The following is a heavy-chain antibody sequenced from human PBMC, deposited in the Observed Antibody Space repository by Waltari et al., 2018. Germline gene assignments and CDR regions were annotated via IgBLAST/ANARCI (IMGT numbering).Heavy chain of an antibody. Sequence: QVQLVQSGAEVKKPGSSVKVSCKASGGTFSRYAISWVRQAPGQGLEWIGEINHSGSTNYNPSLKSRVTISVDTSKNQFSLKLSSVTAADTAVYYCARGISGWSFWYWGQGTLVTVSS. CDR1: GGTFSRYA. D-gene: IGHD6-19*01. CDR3: ARGISGWSFWY. V-gene: IGHV4-34*01. CDR2: INHSGST. J-gene: IGHJ4*02.